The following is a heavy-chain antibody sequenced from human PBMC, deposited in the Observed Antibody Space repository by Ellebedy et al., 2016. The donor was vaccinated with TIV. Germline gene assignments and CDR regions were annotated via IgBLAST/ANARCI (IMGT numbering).Heavy chain of an antibody. V-gene: IGHV3-11*06. D-gene: IGHD6-19*01. CDR3: ARGQAVAGSQFDY. CDR1: GFSFSDYY. CDR2: LSSSGSDT. Sequence: PGGSLRLSCAASGFSFSDYYMSWIRQVPGTGLEWLSYLSSSGSDTNYADSVKGRFTISRDNAKNSLYLEMNSLKVEDTAVYYCARGQAVAGSQFDYWGQGTLVTVSS. J-gene: IGHJ4*02.